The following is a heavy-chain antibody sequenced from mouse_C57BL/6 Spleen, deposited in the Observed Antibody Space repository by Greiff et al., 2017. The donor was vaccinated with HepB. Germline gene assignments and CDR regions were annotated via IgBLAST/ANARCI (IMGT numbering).Heavy chain of an antibody. CDR3: TAACLDYDGWYFDV. CDR2: VDPENGDT. V-gene: IGHV14-4*01. CDR1: GFNIKDDY. D-gene: IGHD2-4*01. Sequence: EVQLQQSGAELVRPGASVKLSCTASGFNIKDDYMHWVKQRPEQGLEWIGWVDPENGDTEYDAKFQGKATMTADTSSNTAYLQLSSLTSDDAAVYYCTAACLDYDGWYFDVWGTGTTVTVSS. J-gene: IGHJ1*03.